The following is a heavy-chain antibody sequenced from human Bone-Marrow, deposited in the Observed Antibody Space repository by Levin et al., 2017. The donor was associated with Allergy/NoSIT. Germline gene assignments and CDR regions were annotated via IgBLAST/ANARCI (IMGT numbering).Heavy chain of an antibody. CDR3: ARSRQLPTSSWFDP. V-gene: IGHV1-2*06. CDR1: GYTFADYF. J-gene: IGHJ5*02. Sequence: GESLKISCKASGYTFADYFIHWVRQAPGQGLEWMGRINPNSGGTEYAQKFQGRVNMTRDTSISTAYMDVTRLKYDDTALYFCARSRQLPTSSWFDPWGQGTLVTVSS. D-gene: IGHD1-1*01. CDR2: INPNSGGT.